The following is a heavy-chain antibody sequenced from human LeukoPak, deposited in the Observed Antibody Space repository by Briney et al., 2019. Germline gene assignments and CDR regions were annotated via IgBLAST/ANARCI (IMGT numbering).Heavy chain of an antibody. CDR1: GFTFSDYY. Sequence: PGGSLRLSCAASGFTFSDYYMIWMRQAPGKGLEGVSYISSSSSYTNYADSVKGRFTNSRDNAKNSLYLQMNSLRAEDTAVYYCARDRVRVTTVFTWEVYYYGMDVWGQGTTVTVSS. D-gene: IGHD4-17*01. CDR3: ARDRVRVTTVFTWEVYYYGMDV. CDR2: ISSSSSYT. V-gene: IGHV3-11*05. J-gene: IGHJ6*02.